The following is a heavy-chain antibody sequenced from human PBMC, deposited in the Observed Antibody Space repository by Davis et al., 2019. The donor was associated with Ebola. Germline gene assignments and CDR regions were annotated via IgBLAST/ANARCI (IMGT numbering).Heavy chain of an antibody. Sequence: PGGSLRLSCTVSGGSISSYYWSWIRQPPGKGLEWIGYIYYSGSTNYNPSLKSRVTISVDTSKNQFSLKLSSVTAADTAVYYCARIFFDYYGVYGMDVWGQGTTVTVSS. CDR2: IYYSGST. V-gene: IGHV4-59*01. J-gene: IGHJ6*02. CDR3: ARIFFDYYGVYGMDV. CDR1: GGSISSYY. D-gene: IGHD3-10*01.